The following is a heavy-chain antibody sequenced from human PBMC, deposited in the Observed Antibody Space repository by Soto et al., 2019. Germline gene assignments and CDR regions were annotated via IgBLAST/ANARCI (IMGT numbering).Heavy chain of an antibody. D-gene: IGHD4-17*01. Sequence: QVQLQESGPGLVEPSGTLSLTCVVSGGSISSTNWWSWVRQPPGKGLEWIGEIYRSGTTNYNPSLKSRVTISVYKSKNQFSLKLSSVTAADTAVYYCARDDSGDDFDLWGRGTLVTVSS. CDR2: IYRSGTT. CDR1: GGSISSTNW. CDR3: ARDDSGDDFDL. V-gene: IGHV4-4*02. J-gene: IGHJ2*01.